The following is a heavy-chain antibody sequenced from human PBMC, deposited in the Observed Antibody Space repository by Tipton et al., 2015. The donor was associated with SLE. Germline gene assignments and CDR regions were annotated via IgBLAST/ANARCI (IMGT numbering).Heavy chain of an antibody. V-gene: IGHV3-73*01. D-gene: IGHD6-13*01. J-gene: IGHJ4*02. CDR3: TRPLSSSWPFGY. Sequence: SLRLSCAASGFTFSGPAMHWVRQASGKGLEWVGRIRSKANSYATAYAASVKGRFTISRDDSKNTEYLQMNSLKTEDTAVDYCTRPLSSSWPFGYWGQGTLVTVSS. CDR2: IRSKANSYAT. CDR1: GFTFSGPA.